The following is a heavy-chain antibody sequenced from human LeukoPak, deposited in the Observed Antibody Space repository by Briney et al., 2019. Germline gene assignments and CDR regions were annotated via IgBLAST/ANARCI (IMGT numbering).Heavy chain of an antibody. CDR3: AKIVVVPADTRGHYSGGDY. D-gene: IGHD2-2*01. CDR1: GFTFSSYG. Sequence: PGGSLRLSCAASGFTFSSYGMHWVRQAPGKGLEWVAVISYDGSNKYYADSVKGRFTMSRDNYKNTLYLQMNSLRAEDTAVYYCAKIVVVPADTRGHYSGGDYWGEGTLVTVSS. CDR2: ISYDGSNK. J-gene: IGHJ4*02. V-gene: IGHV3-30*18.